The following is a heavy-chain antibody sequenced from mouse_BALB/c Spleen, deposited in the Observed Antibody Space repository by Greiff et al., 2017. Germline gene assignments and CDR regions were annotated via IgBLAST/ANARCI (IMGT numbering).Heavy chain of an antibody. Sequence: LQQPGSELVRPGASVKLSCKASGYTFTSYWMHWVKQRHGQGLEWIGNIYPGSGSTNYDEKFKSKGTLTVDTSSSTAYMHLSSLTSEDSAVYYCTRGGDYADYWGQSTTLTVSS. CDR3: TRGGDYADY. D-gene: IGHD2-4*01. V-gene: IGHV1S22*01. CDR2: IYPGSGST. J-gene: IGHJ2*01. CDR1: GYTFTSYW.